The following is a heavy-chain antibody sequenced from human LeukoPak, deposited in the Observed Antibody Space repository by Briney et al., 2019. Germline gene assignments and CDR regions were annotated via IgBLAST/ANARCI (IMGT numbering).Heavy chain of an antibody. Sequence: GGSLGLSCAASGFTVSSNYMSWVRQAPGKGLEWVSVIYSGGSTYYADSVKGRFTISRDNSKNTLYLQMNSLRAEDTAVYYCARSGYRYYFDYWGQGTLVTVSS. CDR2: IYSGGST. CDR3: ARSGYRYYFDY. J-gene: IGHJ4*02. D-gene: IGHD3-22*01. V-gene: IGHV3-66*01. CDR1: GFTVSSNY.